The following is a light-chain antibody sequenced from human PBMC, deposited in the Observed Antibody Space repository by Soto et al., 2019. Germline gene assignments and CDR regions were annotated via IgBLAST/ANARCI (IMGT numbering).Light chain of an antibody. Sequence: QSALTQPASVSGSPGQSIAISCTGTSSDVGSYNLVSWYQHHPGKAPKLMIYGVTKRPSGVSDRFFASKSGNTASLTISGLQAEDEADYFCCSYAGGSTPWVFGGGTKLTVL. CDR2: GVT. J-gene: IGLJ3*02. V-gene: IGLV2-23*02. CDR3: CSYAGGSTPWV. CDR1: SSDVGSYNL.